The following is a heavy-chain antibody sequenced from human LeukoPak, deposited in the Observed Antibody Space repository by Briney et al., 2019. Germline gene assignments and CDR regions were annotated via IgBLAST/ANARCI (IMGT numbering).Heavy chain of an antibody. CDR1: GGSISSGDYY. J-gene: IGHJ3*02. CDR3: ARTSRDGYNFDAFDI. D-gene: IGHD5-24*01. V-gene: IGHV4-30-4*08. CDR2: IYYSRST. Sequence: SETLSLTCTVSGGSISSGDYYWSWIRQPPGKGLEWIGYIYYSRSTYYNPSLKSRVTISVDTSKNQFSLKLSSVTAADTAVYYCARTSRDGYNFDAFDIWGQGTMVTVSS.